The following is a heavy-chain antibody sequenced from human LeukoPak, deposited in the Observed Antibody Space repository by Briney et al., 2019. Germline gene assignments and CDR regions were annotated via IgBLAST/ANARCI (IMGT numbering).Heavy chain of an antibody. V-gene: IGHV3-33*06. D-gene: IGHD2-2*02. CDR1: GFSVSSNY. Sequence: GGSLRLSCVASGFSVSSNYLSWVRQAPGKGLEWVAVIWYDGSNKYYADSVKGRFTISRDNSKNTLYLQMNSLGAEDTAVYYCAKDGGTIRGGRFDYWGQGTLVTVSS. CDR3: AKDGGTIRGGRFDY. CDR2: IWYDGSNK. J-gene: IGHJ4*02.